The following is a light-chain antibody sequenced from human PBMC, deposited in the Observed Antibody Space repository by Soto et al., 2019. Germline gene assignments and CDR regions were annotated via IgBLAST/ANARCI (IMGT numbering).Light chain of an antibody. Sequence: EIVLTQSPGTLSLSPGERATLSCRASRSVSSIYIAWYQQRPGQAPRLLIYGASSRAIGIPDRFSAGGSGTDFTLTISRVEAEDFAVYYCQEYEWFPWTCDQGTLVEIK. CDR1: RSVSSIY. J-gene: IGKJ1*01. V-gene: IGKV3-20*01. CDR3: QEYEWFPWT. CDR2: GAS.